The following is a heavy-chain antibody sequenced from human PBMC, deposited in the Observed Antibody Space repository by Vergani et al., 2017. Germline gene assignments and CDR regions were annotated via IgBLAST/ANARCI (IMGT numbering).Heavy chain of an antibody. CDR3: ARVIERQKDADYDFWSGYSYYYYYMDV. D-gene: IGHD3-3*01. CDR2: ISYDGSNK. Sequence: QVQLVESGGGVVQPGRSLRLSCAASGFTFSSYGMHWVRQAPGQGLEWVAVISYDGSNKYYADSVKGRFTISRDNSKNTLYLQMNGLGADDTAVYYFARVIERQKDADYDFWSGYSYYYYYMDVWGKGTTVTVSS. CDR1: GFTFSSYG. J-gene: IGHJ6*03. V-gene: IGHV3-30*03.